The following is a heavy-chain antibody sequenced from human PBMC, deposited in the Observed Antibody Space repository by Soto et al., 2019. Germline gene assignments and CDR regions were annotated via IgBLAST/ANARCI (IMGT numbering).Heavy chain of an antibody. J-gene: IGHJ6*02. CDR2: ISPHTGGT. CDR1: GYTFNRYY. D-gene: IGHD1-26*01. V-gene: IGHV1-2*02. Sequence: ASVKVSCKASGYTFNRYYMHWVRQAPGPGLEWMGWISPHTGGTTYAQKFQGRVTMTRDTSVSTALMELSSLRAEDTAVYYCAKVLYSGSIPRDPYYYYGMDVWGQGTTVTVSS. CDR3: AKVLYSGSIPRDPYYYYGMDV.